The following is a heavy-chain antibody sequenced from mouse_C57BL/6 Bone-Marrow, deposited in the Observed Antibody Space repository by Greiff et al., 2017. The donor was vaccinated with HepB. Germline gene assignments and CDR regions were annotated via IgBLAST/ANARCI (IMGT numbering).Heavy chain of an antibody. D-gene: IGHD2-5*01. Sequence: QVQLQQPGAELVRPGSSVKLSCKASGYTFTSYWMHWVKQRPIQGLEWIGNIDPSDSETHYNQKFKDKATLTVDKSSSTAYMQLSSLTSEDSAVYYYARSDSNPSWFAYWGQGTRITVSA. CDR2: IDPSDSET. CDR3: ARSDSNPSWFAY. CDR1: GYTFTSYW. J-gene: IGHJ3*01. V-gene: IGHV1-52*01.